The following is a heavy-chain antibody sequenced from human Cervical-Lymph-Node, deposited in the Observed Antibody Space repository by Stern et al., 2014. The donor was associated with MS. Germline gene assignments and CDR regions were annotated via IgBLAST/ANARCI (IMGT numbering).Heavy chain of an antibody. J-gene: IGHJ5*02. V-gene: IGHV7-4-1*02. CDR3: ASRGAGEFGVSPTGS. Sequence: QVQLVQSGSELKKPGASVKVSCKASGYNFRNYAMNWVRQAPGQGLEWLGWINTNKGKPQYAQGLPGRFVFSLDTSVSTAHLQISSLKTEDTAVYYCASRGAGEFGVSPTGSWGQGTLVTVSS. CDR1: GYNFRNYA. D-gene: IGHD2-8*01. CDR2: INTNKGKP.